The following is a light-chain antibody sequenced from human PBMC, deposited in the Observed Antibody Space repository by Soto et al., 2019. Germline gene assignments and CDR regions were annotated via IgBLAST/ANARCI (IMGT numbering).Light chain of an antibody. V-gene: IGKV3-20*01. J-gene: IGKJ1*01. CDR3: QQYGSSPRT. CDR1: QSVSGSY. CDR2: GAS. Sequence: IVLTQSPGTLSLSPGERATLSCRASQSVSGSYLAWYQQKPGQAPRLVIFGASTRAPGIPDRFTGSGSGTEFTVTIRRLEPDDFAVYYCQQYGSSPRTFGQGTKVDIK.